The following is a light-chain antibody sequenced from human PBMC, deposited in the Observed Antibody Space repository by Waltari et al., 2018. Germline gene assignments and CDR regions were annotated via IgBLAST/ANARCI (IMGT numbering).Light chain of an antibody. CDR1: QTVLYEANNKNY. V-gene: IGKV4-1*01. CDR3: QQYYDTPT. CDR2: WAS. J-gene: IGKJ1*01. Sequence: DIVMTKSPDSLAASLGARATITRNSSQTVLYEANNKNYLAWYQQKPGQPPKLLFYWASTRESGVPERFSGSGSGTDFTLTISSLQAEDVALYFCQQYYDTPTFGQGTKVEIK.